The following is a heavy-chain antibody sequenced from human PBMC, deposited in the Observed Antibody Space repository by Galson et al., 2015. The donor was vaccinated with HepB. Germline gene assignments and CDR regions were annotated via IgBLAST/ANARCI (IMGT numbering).Heavy chain of an antibody. J-gene: IGHJ6*02. CDR2: ISYDGSNK. CDR1: GFTFSSYA. CDR3: ARDYASIWYFNHYYGMDV. Sequence: SLRLSCAASGFTFSSYAMHWVRQAPGKGLEWVAVISYDGSNKYYADSVKGRFTISRDNSKNTLYLQMNSLRAEDTAVYYCARDYASIWYFNHYYGMDVWGQGTTVTVSS. V-gene: IGHV3-30*04. D-gene: IGHD6-13*01.